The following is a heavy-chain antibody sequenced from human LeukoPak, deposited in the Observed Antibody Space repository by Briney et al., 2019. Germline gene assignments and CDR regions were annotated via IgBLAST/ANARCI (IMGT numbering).Heavy chain of an antibody. CDR2: ISSNGGTT. J-gene: IGHJ4*02. CDR1: GFIFSTYA. CDR3: TRVSADLAFDY. V-gene: IGHV3-64*01. Sequence: PGGSLRLSRAASGFIFSTYAMHWVRQAPGKGLEYVSTISSNGGTTYYANSVKDRFIISRDNVKNTVFLQMSSLRAEDTAIYYCTRVSADLAFDYWGQGTLVNVSS.